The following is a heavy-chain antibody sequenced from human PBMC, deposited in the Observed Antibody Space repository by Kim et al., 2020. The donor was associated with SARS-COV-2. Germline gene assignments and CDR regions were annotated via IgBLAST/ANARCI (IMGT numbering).Heavy chain of an antibody. J-gene: IGHJ6*02. V-gene: IGHV3-48*03. CDR3: ARGGDSSGYYYPYYYYGMDV. D-gene: IGHD3-22*01. Sequence: RFTIARDNAKNSLYLQMNSLRAEDTAVYYCARGGDSSGYYYPYYYYGMDVWGQGTTVTVSS.